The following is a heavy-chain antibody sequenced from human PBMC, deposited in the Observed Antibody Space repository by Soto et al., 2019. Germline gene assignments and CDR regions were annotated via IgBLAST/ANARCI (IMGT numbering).Heavy chain of an antibody. D-gene: IGHD4-4*01. V-gene: IGHV1-69*12. J-gene: IGHJ6*02. CDR2: IIPIFGTA. CDR3: ARYPPVTTSYYDYGMDV. Sequence: QVQLVQSGAEVKKPGSSVKVSCKASGGTFSSYAISWVRQAPGQGLEWMGGIIPIFGTANYAQKFQGRVTITADESTSTAYMELSSLSSEDTAVYYCARYPPVTTSYYDYGMDVWGQGTTVTVSS. CDR1: GGTFSSYA.